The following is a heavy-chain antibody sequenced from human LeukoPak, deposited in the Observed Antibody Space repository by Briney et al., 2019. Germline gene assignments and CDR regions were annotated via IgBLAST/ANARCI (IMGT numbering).Heavy chain of an antibody. CDR2: ISKSSIYT. D-gene: IGHD4-17*01. J-gene: IGHJ3*02. V-gene: IGHV3-11*05. Sequence: GGSLRLSCAASGFTFSDSYTSWVRQAPGKGLEWVSYISKSSIYTNYADSVKGRFTISRDNAKNSLYLQMNSLRAEDTAVYYCARGRYHDYGDYVVAFDIWGQGTMVTVSS. CDR3: ARGRYHDYGDYVVAFDI. CDR1: GFTFSDSY.